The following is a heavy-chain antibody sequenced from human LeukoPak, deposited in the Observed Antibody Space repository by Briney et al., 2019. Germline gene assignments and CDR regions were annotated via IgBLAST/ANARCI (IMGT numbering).Heavy chain of an antibody. V-gene: IGHV3-23*01. J-gene: IGHJ5*02. CDR2: ISGGNSRST. CDR1: GFTFSTYG. CDR3: ARDQWLVRWFDP. D-gene: IGHD6-19*01. Sequence: GGTLRLSCAASGFTFSTYGMSWVRQAPGKGLEWVSGISGGNSRSTYYADSVKGRFTISRDNSKNTLYLQMNSLRAEDTAVHYCARDQWLVRWFDPWGQGTLVTVSS.